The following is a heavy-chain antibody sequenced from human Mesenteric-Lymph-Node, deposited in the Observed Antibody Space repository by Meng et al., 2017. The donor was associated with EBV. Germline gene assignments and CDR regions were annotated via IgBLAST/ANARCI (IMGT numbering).Heavy chain of an antibody. D-gene: IGHD3-10*01. CDR2: IHHSGAT. CDR3: ASVIYGSGLNSWFDP. V-gene: IGHV4-4*02. Sequence: QVLLQQSGPGLVKPSGTLSLTFAVSGGSISSDNWWTWVRQPPGKGLEWIGEIHHSGATNYNPSLKSRVTISVDKSKNQFSLKLSSVTAADAAVYFCASVIYGSGLNSWFDPWGHGTLVTVSS. CDR1: GGSISSDNW. J-gene: IGHJ5*02.